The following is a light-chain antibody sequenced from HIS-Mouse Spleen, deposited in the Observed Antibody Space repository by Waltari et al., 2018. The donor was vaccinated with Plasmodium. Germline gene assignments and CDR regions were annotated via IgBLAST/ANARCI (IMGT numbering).Light chain of an antibody. J-gene: IGLJ2*01. Sequence: QLVLTQSPSASASLGASVKLTCTLSSGHSSYAIAWHQQQPEKGPRYLMKLNSDGSPSKGDGFPDRFSGSSSGAERYLTISSLQSEDEADYYCQTWGTGMGVFGGGTKLTVL. V-gene: IGLV4-69*01. CDR1: SGHSSYA. CDR3: QTWGTGMGV. CDR2: LNSDGSP.